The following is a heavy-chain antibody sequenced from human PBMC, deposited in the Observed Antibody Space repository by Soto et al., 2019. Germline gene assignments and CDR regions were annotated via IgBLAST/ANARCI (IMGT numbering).Heavy chain of an antibody. Sequence: SETLSLTCTVSGGSISSYYWSWIRQPPGKGLEWIGYISYSGSTNYNSSLKSRVTISVETSKNQFSLKLSSVTAADTAVYYCARVWGGAFDFWGQGTMVTVSS. CDR2: ISYSGST. CDR1: GGSISSYY. V-gene: IGHV4-59*01. D-gene: IGHD3-10*01. CDR3: ARVWGGAFDF. J-gene: IGHJ3*01.